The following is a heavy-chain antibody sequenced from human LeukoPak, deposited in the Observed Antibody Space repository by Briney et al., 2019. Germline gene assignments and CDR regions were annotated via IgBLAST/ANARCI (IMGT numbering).Heavy chain of an antibody. CDR1: AFTFTTYW. CDR2: INQDGSQK. Sequence: PGGSLRLSCAAAAFTFTTYWMACDRHAPGKGLEWVANINQDGSQKDFMDSVKGRFTTYRDHAKNSLYLHMNSLRVEDTAVYYCARVAKYYYGSETYYFFDHWGQGTPVTASS. CDR3: ARVAKYYYGSETYYFFDH. V-gene: IGHV3-7*01. D-gene: IGHD3-10*01. J-gene: IGHJ4*02.